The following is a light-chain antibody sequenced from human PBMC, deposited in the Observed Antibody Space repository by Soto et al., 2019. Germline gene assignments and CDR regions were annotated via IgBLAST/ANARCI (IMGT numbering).Light chain of an antibody. CDR3: HRTYKAPLIT. CDR2: SAS. J-gene: IGKJ5*01. CDR1: QGTSSY. Sequence: DIQLTQSPSSLSASVGDRVTITCRVSQGTSSYLNWYRQKPGKVPKLLFYSASNLHSGVPSRFSGDGTGTHFTITISSLQPEHVGTYYGHRTYKAPLITFGKGTRLEIK. V-gene: IGKV1-27*01.